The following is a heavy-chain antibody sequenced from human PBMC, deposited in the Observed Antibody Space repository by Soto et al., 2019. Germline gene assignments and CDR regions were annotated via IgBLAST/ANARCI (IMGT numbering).Heavy chain of an antibody. CDR1: GGSMKTTNW. J-gene: IGHJ4*02. Sequence: VQLRESGPGQVKTSGTLSLTCAVSGGSMKTTNWWSWVRQPPAKGLEWIGEVFHSGITRYNPSLKSRAPVSVDTSKNQFFLILASVTAADTAVYYCTKDEAGSPFRYWGQGALVTVSS. D-gene: IGHD3-10*01. CDR2: VFHSGIT. CDR3: TKDEAGSPFRY. V-gene: IGHV4-4*02.